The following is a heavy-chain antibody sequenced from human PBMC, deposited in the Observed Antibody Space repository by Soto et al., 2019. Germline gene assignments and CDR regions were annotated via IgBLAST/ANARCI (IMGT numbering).Heavy chain of an antibody. CDR3: ARDLAVALIDY. Sequence: ASAKVSSKAIGYRFPCHYLHSVRQAPGQGLEWLGTIYPGGVNIAYAQKFKGRVTMTTDTSTSTAYMELRSLRSDDTAAYYCARDLAVALIDYWGEGTLVNVSS. D-gene: IGHD6-19*01. V-gene: IGHV1-46*01. CDR1: GYRFPCHY. J-gene: IGHJ4*02. CDR2: IYPGGVNI.